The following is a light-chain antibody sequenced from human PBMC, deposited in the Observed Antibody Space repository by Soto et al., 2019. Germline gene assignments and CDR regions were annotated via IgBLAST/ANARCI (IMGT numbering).Light chain of an antibody. CDR3: QQRSNWPPIT. CDR1: QIVSSY. J-gene: IGKJ5*01. CDR2: DAS. Sequence: DIMLTQSPATLSLSPGERATLSCRASQIVSSYLAWYQQKPGQAPRLLIYDASNRATGIPARFSGSGSGTDFTLTISSLEPEDFAVYYCQQRSNWPPITFGQGTRLEIK. V-gene: IGKV3-11*01.